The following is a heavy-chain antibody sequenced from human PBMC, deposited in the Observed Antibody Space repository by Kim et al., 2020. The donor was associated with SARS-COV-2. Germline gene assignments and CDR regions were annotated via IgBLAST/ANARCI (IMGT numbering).Heavy chain of an antibody. CDR3: ARRGENHYFDY. Sequence: TNYHPSLKSRVTISVDTSKNQFALKLSSVTAADTAVYYCARRGENHYFDYWGQGTLVTVSS. D-gene: IGHD6-25*01. CDR2: T. J-gene: IGHJ4*02. V-gene: IGHV4-59*08.